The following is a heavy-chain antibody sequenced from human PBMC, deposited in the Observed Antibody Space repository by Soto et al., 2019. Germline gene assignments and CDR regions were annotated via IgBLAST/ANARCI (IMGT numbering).Heavy chain of an antibody. D-gene: IGHD3-10*01. Sequence: QLQLQESGPGPVKPSETLSLTCTVSAGSISSSSYYWGWIRHPPGKGLEWIGSIYYSGSTYYNPSLKRRVAISVHTSKNQFSLTLSSVTDADTAVYYCARLRFEGLYYFGYCGQGTLVTVSS. CDR3: ARLRFEGLYYFGY. CDR2: IYYSGST. V-gene: IGHV4-39*01. J-gene: IGHJ4*02. CDR1: AGSISSSSYY.